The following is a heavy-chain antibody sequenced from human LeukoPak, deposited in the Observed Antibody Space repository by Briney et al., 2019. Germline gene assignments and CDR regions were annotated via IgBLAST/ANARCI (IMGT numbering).Heavy chain of an antibody. CDR3: ARDDSSSWHTKGFDY. V-gene: IGHV3-7*01. D-gene: IGHD6-13*01. J-gene: IGHJ4*02. CDR1: GFTFSAYW. CDR2: IKEDGSEK. Sequence: GGSLRLSCAASGFTFSAYWMTWVRQPPGKGLEWVANIKEDGSEKNCVDSVKGRFTISRDNAKNSLYLQMNSLRAEDTAVYFCARDDSSSWHTKGFDYWGQGTLVTVSS.